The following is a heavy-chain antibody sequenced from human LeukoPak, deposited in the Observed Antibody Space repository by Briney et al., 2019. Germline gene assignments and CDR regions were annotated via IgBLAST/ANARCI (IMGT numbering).Heavy chain of an antibody. D-gene: IGHD6-13*01. Sequence: AGGSLRLSCAASGFTFDDYTMHWVRQAPGKGLEWVSLISWDGGSTYYADSVKGRFTISRDNANNSLYLQMNSLRDDDTALYYCVRVHRYSSSCDSFDYWGQGTLVTVSS. V-gene: IGHV3-43*01. CDR1: GFTFDDYT. CDR3: VRVHRYSSSCDSFDY. J-gene: IGHJ4*02. CDR2: ISWDGGST.